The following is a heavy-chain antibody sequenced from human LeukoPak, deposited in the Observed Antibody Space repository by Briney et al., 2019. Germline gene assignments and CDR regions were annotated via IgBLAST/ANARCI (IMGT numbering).Heavy chain of an antibody. J-gene: IGHJ6*02. V-gene: IGHV3-30*18. CDR1: GFTFSSYG. Sequence: GGSLRLSCAASGFTFSSYGMHWVRQAPGKGLEWVAVISYDGSNKYYADSVKGRFTISRDNSKNTLYLQMNSLRAEDTAVYYCAKGVGYCSGGSCHTPGYYYGMDVWGQGTTVTVSS. CDR3: AKGVGYCSGGSCHTPGYYYGMDV. CDR2: ISYDGSNK. D-gene: IGHD2-15*01.